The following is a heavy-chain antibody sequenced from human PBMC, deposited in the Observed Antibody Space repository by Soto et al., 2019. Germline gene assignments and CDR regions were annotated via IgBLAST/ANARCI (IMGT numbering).Heavy chain of an antibody. V-gene: IGHV1-69*02. J-gene: IGHJ4*02. CDR3: ARYSGYDYAYFDY. Sequence: QVQLVQSGAEVKKPGSSVKVSCKASGGTFSSYTISWVRQAPGQGLEWMGRIIPILGIANYAQKFQGRVTITADKYTSTAYMERRSLRSEDTAGYCCARYSGYDYAYFDYWGQGTLVTVSS. D-gene: IGHD5-12*01. CDR1: GGTFSSYT. CDR2: IIPILGIA.